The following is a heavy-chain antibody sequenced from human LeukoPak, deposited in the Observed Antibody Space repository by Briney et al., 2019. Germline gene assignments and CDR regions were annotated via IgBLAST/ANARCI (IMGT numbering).Heavy chain of an antibody. Sequence: ASVKVSCKASGYTFTSYYVHWVRQAPGQGLEWMGVINPSGGITSYAQNFQGRITMTRDTSTSTVYMELSCLRSEDTAVYYCARDRAVAGFRFDYWGQGTLVTVSS. CDR3: ARDRAVAGFRFDY. CDR1: GYTFTSYY. D-gene: IGHD6-19*01. V-gene: IGHV1-46*01. CDR2: INPSGGIT. J-gene: IGHJ4*02.